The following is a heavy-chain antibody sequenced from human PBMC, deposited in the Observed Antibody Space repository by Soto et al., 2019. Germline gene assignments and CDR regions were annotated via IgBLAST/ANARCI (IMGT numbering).Heavy chain of an antibody. CDR3: ARATLYYGMDV. J-gene: IGHJ6*02. D-gene: IGHD4-4*01. V-gene: IGHV1-3*01. CDR2: INAGNGNT. CDR1: GYTFTSYA. Sequence: ASVKVSCKASGYTFTSYAMHWVRQAPGQRLEWMGWINAGNGNTKYSQKFQGRITITRDTSASTAYMELSSLRSEDTAVYYCARATLYYGMDVWGQGTTVTVSS.